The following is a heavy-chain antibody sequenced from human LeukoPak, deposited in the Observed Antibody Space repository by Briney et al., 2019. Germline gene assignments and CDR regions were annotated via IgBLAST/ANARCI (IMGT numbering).Heavy chain of an antibody. D-gene: IGHD3-22*01. Sequence: ASVKVSCKASGYTFTGYYMHWVRQAPGQGLEWMGWINPNSGGTNYAQKFQGRVTMTRDTSISTAYMELSRLRSDDTAVYYCPRARGGYSKVLDYWGQGTLVTVSS. V-gene: IGHV1-2*02. CDR1: GYTFTGYY. J-gene: IGHJ4*02. CDR2: INPNSGGT. CDR3: PRARGGYSKVLDY.